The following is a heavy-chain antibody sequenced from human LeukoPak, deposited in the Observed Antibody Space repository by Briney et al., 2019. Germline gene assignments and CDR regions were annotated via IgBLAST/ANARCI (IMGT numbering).Heavy chain of an antibody. CDR3: ARGPSGYHNT. J-gene: IGHJ4*02. CDR2: INWNGGST. V-gene: IGHV3-20*04. Sequence: GGSLRLSCAASGFPFDDYGMNWVRQVPGKGLEWVSGINWNGGSTGYADSVKGRFTISRDNAKNSLYLQMNSLRAEDTALYYCARGPSGYHNTGGQGTLVTVSS. CDR1: GFPFDDYG. D-gene: IGHD5-12*01.